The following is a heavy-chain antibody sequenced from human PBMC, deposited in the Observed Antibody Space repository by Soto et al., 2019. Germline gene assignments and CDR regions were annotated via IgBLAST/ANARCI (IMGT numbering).Heavy chain of an antibody. Sequence: QVQLVQSGAEVKKPGASVKVCCKASGYTFTSYGISWVRQAPGQGLEWMGWISAYNGNTNYAQKLQGRVTMTTDTSASTAHMELRSLRSDDTAVYYCARGVGESVFYYGMDVWGQGTTVTVSS. V-gene: IGHV1-18*01. CDR1: GYTFTSYG. D-gene: IGHD3-10*01. CDR2: ISAYNGNT. J-gene: IGHJ6*02. CDR3: ARGVGESVFYYGMDV.